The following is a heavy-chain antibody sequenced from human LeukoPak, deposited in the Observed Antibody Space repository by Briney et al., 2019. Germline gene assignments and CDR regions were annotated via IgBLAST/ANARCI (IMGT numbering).Heavy chain of an antibody. D-gene: IGHD6-19*01. Sequence: GRSLRLSCAASGFTFSSYGMHWVRQAPGKGLEWVALISFDGSNQYYADSVKGRFTISRDNSKNTLYLQMISLRAEDTAVYYCANLGIAVASWYFDLWGRGTLVTVSS. CDR1: GFTFSSYG. CDR2: ISFDGSNQ. J-gene: IGHJ2*01. V-gene: IGHV3-30*18. CDR3: ANLGIAVASWYFDL.